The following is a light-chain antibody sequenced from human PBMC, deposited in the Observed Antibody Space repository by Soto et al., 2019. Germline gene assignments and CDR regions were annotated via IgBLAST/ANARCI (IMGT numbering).Light chain of an antibody. V-gene: IGLV4-69*01. Sequence: QSVLTQSPSASASLGASVKLTCTLSSGHSSYAIAWHQQQPEKGPRYLMKLNSDGSHSKGDGIPDRFSGSSSGAERYLTISSLQSEDEADYYCQTWGTTIVIFGGGTKLTVL. CDR3: QTWGTTIVI. CDR1: SGHSSYA. J-gene: IGLJ2*01. CDR2: LNSDGSH.